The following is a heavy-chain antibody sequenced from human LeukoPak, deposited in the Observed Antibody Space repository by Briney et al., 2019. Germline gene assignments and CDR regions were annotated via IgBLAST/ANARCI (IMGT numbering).Heavy chain of an antibody. CDR2: IYSGGST. V-gene: IGHV3-53*05. CDR1: GFTVSSNY. J-gene: IGHJ1*01. D-gene: IGHD2-15*01. Sequence: PGGSLRLSCAASGFTVSSNYMSWVRQAPGKGLEWVSVIYSGGSTYYADSVKGRFTISRDNSKNTLYLQMNSLRAEDTAVYYCARVPHCSGGSCYTPYFQHWGQGTLVTVSS. CDR3: ARVPHCSGGSCYTPYFQH.